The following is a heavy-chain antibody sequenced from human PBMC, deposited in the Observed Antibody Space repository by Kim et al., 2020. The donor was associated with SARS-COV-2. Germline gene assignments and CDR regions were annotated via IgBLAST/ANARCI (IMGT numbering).Heavy chain of an antibody. CDR2: ISSSSSYI. Sequence: GGSLRLSCAASGFTFSSYSMNWVRQAPGKGLEWVSSISSSSSYIYYADSVKGRFTISRDNAKNSLYLQMNSLRAEDTAVYYCARDQYSSTEDTPIYYYGMDVWGQGTTVTVSS. D-gene: IGHD6-13*01. J-gene: IGHJ6*02. CDR3: ARDQYSSTEDTPIYYYGMDV. V-gene: IGHV3-21*01. CDR1: GFTFSSYS.